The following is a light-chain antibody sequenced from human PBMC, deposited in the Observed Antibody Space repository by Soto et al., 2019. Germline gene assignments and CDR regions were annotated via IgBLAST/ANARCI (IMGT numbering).Light chain of an antibody. J-gene: IGKJ4*01. CDR2: AAS. V-gene: IGKV1-39*01. Sequence: DIQMTQSPSSLSASVGDRVTITCRAGQYIGRYLNWYQQKPGKAPKLLIYAASSLHSGVPLRFSGSGSGTDFTLTISSLQPEDFATYSCQQTYRTPLTFGGGTKVDIK. CDR1: QYIGRY. CDR3: QQTYRTPLT.